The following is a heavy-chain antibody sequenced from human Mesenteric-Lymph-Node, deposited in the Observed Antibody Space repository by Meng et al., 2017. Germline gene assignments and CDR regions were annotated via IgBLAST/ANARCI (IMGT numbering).Heavy chain of an antibody. CDR3: TRGPRAVAGSDY. V-gene: IGHV3-49*04. J-gene: IGHJ4*02. CDR2: IRSKAYGGTT. CDR1: GFTFGDFA. D-gene: IGHD6-19*01. Sequence: GGSLRLSFTAPGFTFGDFAISWVRQAPGKGLEWVGFIRSKAYGGTTEYAASVKGRFTISRDDSKSIAYLQMNSLKTEDTAVYYCTRGPRAVAGSDYWGQGTLVTVSS.